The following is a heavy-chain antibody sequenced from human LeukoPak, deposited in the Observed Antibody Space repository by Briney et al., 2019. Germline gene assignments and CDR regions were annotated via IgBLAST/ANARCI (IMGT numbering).Heavy chain of an antibody. J-gene: IGHJ4*02. D-gene: IGHD1-1*01. V-gene: IGHV3-30*18. CDR1: GFNFTYYA. CDR2: VSYDGNDG. CDR3: AKLAWNDGSYYFDY. Sequence: GGSLRLSCLGSGFNFTYYAIYWVRQAPGKGLEWVAVVSYDGNDGYYADSVKGRFSISRDNSQNTVTLQMNNLRVDDTAIYYCAKLAWNDGSYYFDYWGQGTLVTVSS.